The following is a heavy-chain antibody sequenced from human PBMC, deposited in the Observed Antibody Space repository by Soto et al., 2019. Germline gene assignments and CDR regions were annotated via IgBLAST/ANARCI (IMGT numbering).Heavy chain of an antibody. Sequence: ASVKVSCTASGYTFTSYYMHWVRQAPGQGLEWMGIINPSGGSTSYAQKFQGRVTMTRDTSTSTVYMELSSLRSEDTAVYYCARVPDVDYYYYGMDVWGQGTTVTVSS. J-gene: IGHJ6*02. CDR3: ARVPDVDYYYYGMDV. CDR1: GYTFTSYY. CDR2: INPSGGST. D-gene: IGHD3-16*01. V-gene: IGHV1-46*01.